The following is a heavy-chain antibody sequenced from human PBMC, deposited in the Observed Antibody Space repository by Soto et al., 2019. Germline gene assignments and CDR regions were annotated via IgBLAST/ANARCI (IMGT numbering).Heavy chain of an antibody. CDR3: AREGGPRGSYGMDV. CDR1: GGTFSSYA. J-gene: IGHJ6*02. Sequence: QVQLVQSGAEVKKPGSSVKVSCKASGGTFSSYAISWVRQAPGQGLEWMGGIIPIFGTANYAQKFQGRVTITGDESTSTAYRGLSGLSSEDTAVYSCAREGGPRGSYGMDVWGQGTTVTVSS. CDR2: IIPIFGTA. V-gene: IGHV1-69*01. D-gene: IGHD3-10*01.